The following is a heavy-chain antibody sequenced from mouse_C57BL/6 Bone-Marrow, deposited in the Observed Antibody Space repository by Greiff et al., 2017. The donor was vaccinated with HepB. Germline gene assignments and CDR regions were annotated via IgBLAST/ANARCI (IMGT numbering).Heavy chain of an antibody. V-gene: IGHV1-53*01. CDR3: ASDSSGYELGSYFDY. CDR2: INPSNGGT. J-gene: IGHJ2*01. D-gene: IGHD3-2*02. CDR1: GYTFTSYW. Sequence: QVQLQQPGTELVKPGASVKLSCKASGYTFTSYWMPWVKQRPGQGLEWIGNINPSNGGTNYNEKFKSKATLTVDKSSSTAYIQLSSLTSEDSAVYYCASDSSGYELGSYFDYWGQGTTLTVSS.